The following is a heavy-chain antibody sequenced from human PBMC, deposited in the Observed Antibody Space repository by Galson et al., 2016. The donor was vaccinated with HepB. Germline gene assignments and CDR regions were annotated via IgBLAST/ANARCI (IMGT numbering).Heavy chain of an antibody. CDR2: IYYDGST. J-gene: IGHJ4*02. V-gene: IGHV4-39*01. CDR1: GGFISTTSYY. Sequence: LSLTCTVSGGFISTTSYYWDWIRQPPGKGLEWVGSIYYDGSTYYNPSLKSRVPISVDTSKNQFSLKLTSVTAADTSVYYCARRRPRSGRHGPYFDPWGQGTQVTVS. CDR3: ARRRPRSGRHGPYFDP. D-gene: IGHD6-19*01.